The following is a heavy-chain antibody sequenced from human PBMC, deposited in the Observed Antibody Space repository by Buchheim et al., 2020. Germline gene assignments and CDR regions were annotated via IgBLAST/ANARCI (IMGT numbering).Heavy chain of an antibody. CDR3: AKRAAADLDY. V-gene: IGHV3-30*18. Sequence: QVQLVESGGGVVQPGRSLRLSCAASGFTFSSYGMHWVRQAPGKGLERVAVISYDGSNKYYADSVKGRFTISRDNSKNTLYLQMNSLRAEDTAVYYCAKRAAADLDYWGQGTL. CDR2: ISYDGSNK. J-gene: IGHJ4*02. D-gene: IGHD6-13*01. CDR1: GFTFSSYG.